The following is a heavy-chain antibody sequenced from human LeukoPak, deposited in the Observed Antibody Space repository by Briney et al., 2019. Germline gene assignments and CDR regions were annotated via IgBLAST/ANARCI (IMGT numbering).Heavy chain of an antibody. Sequence: GGSLRLSCAASGFTFSSYAMSWVRQAPGKGLEWVSAISGSGGSTYYADSVKGRFTISRDNSNNTLYLQMNSLRAEDTAVYYCAKKVNYYDSSGYYPFDYWGQGTLVTVSS. CDR3: AKKVNYYDSSGYYPFDY. CDR2: ISGSGGST. CDR1: GFTFSSYA. V-gene: IGHV3-23*01. D-gene: IGHD3-22*01. J-gene: IGHJ4*02.